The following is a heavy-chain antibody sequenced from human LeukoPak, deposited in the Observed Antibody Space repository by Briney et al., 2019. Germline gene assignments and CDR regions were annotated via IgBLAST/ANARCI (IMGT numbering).Heavy chain of an antibody. CDR1: GFTFSRYN. Sequence: PGGSLRLSCAVSGFTFSRYNMNWVRQTPGKGLEWVAATSSSDAGTYHADSVRGRFTISRDNSKNTLYLQMNSLRAEDAAVYFCAKAPVTSCRGAYCYPFDSWGQGTLVTVSS. J-gene: IGHJ4*02. CDR2: TSSSDAGT. CDR3: AKAPVTSCRGAYCYPFDS. V-gene: IGHV3-23*01. D-gene: IGHD2-21*01.